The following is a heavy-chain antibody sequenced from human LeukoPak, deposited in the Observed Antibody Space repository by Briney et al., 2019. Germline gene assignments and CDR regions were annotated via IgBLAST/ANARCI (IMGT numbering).Heavy chain of an antibody. D-gene: IGHD6-13*01. Sequence: ASVKLSCNASGYTFTSYDINWVRQAIEQGLEWIGWKNPNSGNTGYAQKFQGRVTMNRNTSISTAYMELSSLRSEDAAVYYCARGGYSRYYYYMDVWGKGTTVTVSS. V-gene: IGHV1-8*01. CDR1: GYTFTSYD. CDR2: KNPNSGNT. CDR3: ARGGYSRYYYYMDV. J-gene: IGHJ6*03.